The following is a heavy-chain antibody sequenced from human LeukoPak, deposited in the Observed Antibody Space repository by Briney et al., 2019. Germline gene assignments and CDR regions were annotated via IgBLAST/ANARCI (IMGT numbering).Heavy chain of an antibody. Sequence: GGSLRLSCAASGFTFSSYSMTWVRQAPGKGLEWVSSISSSSSYIYYADSVKGRFTISRDNAKNSLYLQMNSLRAEDTAVYYCARDIVVTYDYWGQGTLVTVTS. J-gene: IGHJ4*02. D-gene: IGHD3-22*01. CDR1: GFTFSSYS. V-gene: IGHV3-21*01. CDR3: ARDIVVTYDY. CDR2: ISSSSSYI.